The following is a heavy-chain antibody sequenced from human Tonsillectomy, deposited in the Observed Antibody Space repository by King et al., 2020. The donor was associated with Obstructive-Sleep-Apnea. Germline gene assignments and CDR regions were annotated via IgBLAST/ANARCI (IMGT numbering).Heavy chain of an antibody. CDR3: ARALVRENFGSWFNPFDF. V-gene: IGHV3-48*04. J-gene: IGHJ4*01. D-gene: IGHD6-13*01. CDR1: GFTFSSYS. CDR2: ISSSSSTI. Sequence: QLVQSGGGLVQPGGSLRLSCAASGFTFSSYSMNWVRQAPGKGLEWISYISSSSSTIYYSDSVKGRFTISRDNAKNSLYLQMDSLRAEDTAVYYCARALVRENFGSWFNPFDFWGQGALVTVSS.